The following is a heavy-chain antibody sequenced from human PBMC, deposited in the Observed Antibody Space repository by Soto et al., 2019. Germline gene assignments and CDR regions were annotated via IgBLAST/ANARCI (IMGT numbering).Heavy chain of an antibody. CDR2: IYYSGST. CDR3: ARGADYYYYRMDV. D-gene: IGHD6-19*01. Sequence: SETLSLTCTVSGGSISSYYWSCIRQPPGKGLEWIGYIYYSGSTNYNPCLKRRVTIPVETSKKQFCQMLSSVSAADTALYYCARGADYYYYRMDVWGKGNTVIVCS. CDR1: GGSISSYY. J-gene: IGHJ6*04. V-gene: IGHV4-59*01.